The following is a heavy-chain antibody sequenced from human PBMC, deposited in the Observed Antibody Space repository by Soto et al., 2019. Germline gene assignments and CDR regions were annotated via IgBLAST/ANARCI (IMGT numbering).Heavy chain of an antibody. CDR1: GGTFSSYA. J-gene: IGHJ6*02. D-gene: IGHD2-8*01. CDR2: IIPIFGTA. Sequence: ASVKVSCKASGGTFSSYAISWVRQAPGQGLEWMGGIIPIFGTANYAQKFQGRVTITADEYTSTAYMELSSLRSEDTAVYYCASEMFATSNYYYGMEVWGQGTTGTVSS. V-gene: IGHV1-69*13. CDR3: ASEMFATSNYYYGMEV.